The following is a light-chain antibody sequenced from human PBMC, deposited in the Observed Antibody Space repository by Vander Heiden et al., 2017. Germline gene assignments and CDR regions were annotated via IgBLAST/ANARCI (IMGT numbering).Light chain of an antibody. V-gene: IGLV2-23*02. Sequence: QSALTQPASVSGSPGQSITISCTGTSSDAGSYNLVSWYQQHPGEAPKLMIYEVTKRPSGVSNRFSGSKSGNTASLTISGLQPEDKADYYCCSYAGSSTFYVFGTGTKVTVL. CDR1: SSDAGSYNL. J-gene: IGLJ1*01. CDR3: CSYAGSSTFYV. CDR2: EVT.